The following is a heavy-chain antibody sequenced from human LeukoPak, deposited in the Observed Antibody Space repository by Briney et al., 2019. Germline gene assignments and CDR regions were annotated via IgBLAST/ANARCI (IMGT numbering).Heavy chain of an antibody. V-gene: IGHV1-46*02. J-gene: IGHJ5*02. CDR2: INPSGRST. D-gene: IGHD1-7*01. CDR3: ARDSLELQRRNWFDP. CDR1: PYTFDKYY. Sequence: ASVKLSCKASPYTFDKYYIHWVRQAPGQGLEWMGVINPSGRSTSYAQQFQGRVTVNRYTSTSTVSMDLSSLRSEDSAVYYCARDSLELQRRNWFDPWGQGTLVTVSS.